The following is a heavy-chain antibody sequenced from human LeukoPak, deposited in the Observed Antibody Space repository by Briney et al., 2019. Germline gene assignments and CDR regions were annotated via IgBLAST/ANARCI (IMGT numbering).Heavy chain of an antibody. J-gene: IGHJ4*02. CDR3: ARVSYDILTGHTYYFDY. Sequence: ASVKVSCKASGYTFTSYGISWVRQAPGQGLEWMGWISAYNGNTNYAQKFQGRVTMTRDTSISTAYMELSRLRSDDTAVYYCARVSYDILTGHTYYFDYWGQGTLVTVSS. CDR1: GYTFTSYG. D-gene: IGHD3-9*01. CDR2: ISAYNGNT. V-gene: IGHV1-18*01.